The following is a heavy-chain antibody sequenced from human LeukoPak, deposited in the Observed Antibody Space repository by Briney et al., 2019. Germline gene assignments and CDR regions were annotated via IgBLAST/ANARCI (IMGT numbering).Heavy chain of an antibody. J-gene: IGHJ4*02. V-gene: IGHV1-2*02. Sequence: ASVKVSCKASGYFFTDYYMHWVRQAPGQGLEWMGWINPNSGGTNYAQKFQGRVTMTRDTSISTAYMELSRLISDDTAVYYCARSRAFSELLGYWGQGTLVSVSP. CDR2: INPNSGGT. CDR3: ARSRAFSELLGY. CDR1: GYFFTDYY. D-gene: IGHD1-26*01.